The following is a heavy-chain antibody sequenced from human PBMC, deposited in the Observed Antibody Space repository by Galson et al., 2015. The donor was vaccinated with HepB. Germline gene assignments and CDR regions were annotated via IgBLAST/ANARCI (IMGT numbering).Heavy chain of an antibody. V-gene: IGHV3-64*01. CDR2: ISSNGGST. CDR1: GFTFSSYA. CDR3: ARGLLPGIAEAFLY. Sequence: SLRLSCAASGFTFSSYAMHWVRQAPGKGLEYVSAISSNGGSTYYANSVKGRFTISRDNSKNTLYLQMGSLRAEDMAVYYCARGLLPGIAEAFLYWGQGTLVTVSS. J-gene: IGHJ4*02. D-gene: IGHD6-19*01.